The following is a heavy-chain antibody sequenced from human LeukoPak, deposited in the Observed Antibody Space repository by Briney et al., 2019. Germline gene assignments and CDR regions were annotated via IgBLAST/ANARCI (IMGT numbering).Heavy chain of an antibody. J-gene: IGHJ4*02. CDR1: GGTFSSYG. D-gene: IGHD6-19*01. CDR3: ARDLGGIAVAGEYYFDY. Sequence: ASVKVSCKASGGTFSSYGISWVRQAPGQGLEWMGWISAYNGNTNYAQKLQGRVTMTTDTSTSTAYMELRSLRSDDTAVYYCARDLGGIAVAGEYYFDYWGQGTLVTVSS. V-gene: IGHV1-18*01. CDR2: ISAYNGNT.